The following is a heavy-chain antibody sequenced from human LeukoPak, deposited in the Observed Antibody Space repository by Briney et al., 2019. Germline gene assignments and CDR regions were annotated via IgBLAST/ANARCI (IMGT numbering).Heavy chain of an antibody. J-gene: IGHJ4*02. CDR2: ISSSGSTI. CDR3: ARLPAYCSSTSCYVDY. CDR1: GFIFSSFG. Sequence: GGSLRLSCAASGFIFSSFGMHWVRQAPGKGLEWVSYISSSGSTIYYADSVKGRFTISRDNAKNSLYLQMNSLRAEDTAVFYCARLPAYCSSTSCYVDYWGQGTLVTVSS. V-gene: IGHV3-48*04. D-gene: IGHD2-2*01.